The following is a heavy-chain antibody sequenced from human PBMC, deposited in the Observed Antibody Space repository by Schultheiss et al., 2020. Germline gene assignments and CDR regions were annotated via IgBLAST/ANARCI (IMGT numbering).Heavy chain of an antibody. CDR3: ARPGGRNWNDVRWFDP. J-gene: IGHJ5*02. CDR1: GGSISSYY. D-gene: IGHD1-1*01. V-gene: IGHV4-59*08. Sequence: SETLSLTCTVSGGSISSYYWSWIRQPPGKGLEWIGYIYHSGSTNYNPSLKSRVTISVDTSKNQFSLKLSSVTAADTAVYYCARPGGRNWNDVRWFDPWGQGTLVTVSS. CDR2: IYHSGST.